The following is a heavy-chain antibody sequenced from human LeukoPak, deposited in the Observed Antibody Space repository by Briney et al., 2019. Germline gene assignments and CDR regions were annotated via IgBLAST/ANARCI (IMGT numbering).Heavy chain of an antibody. V-gene: IGHV6-1*01. CDR3: ARGWPYFDY. D-gene: IGHD6-19*01. CDR1: GDSVSSNSVA. CDR2: TYYRSKWYN. Sequence: SQTLSLTFAISGDSVSSNSVAWNWIRQSPSRGLEWLGRTYYRSKWYNDYAVSVKSQITINPDTSKNQFTLQLNSVTPEDTAVYYCARGWPYFDYWGQGTLVTVSS. J-gene: IGHJ4*02.